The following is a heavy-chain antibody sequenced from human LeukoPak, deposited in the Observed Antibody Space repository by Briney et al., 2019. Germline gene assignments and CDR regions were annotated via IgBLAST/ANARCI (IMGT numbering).Heavy chain of an antibody. D-gene: IGHD1-26*01. J-gene: IGHJ4*02. CDR1: GFTFDDYT. Sequence: QPGGSLRLSCAASGFTFDDYTMHWVRQAPGKGLEWVSLISWDGGCTYYADSVKGRFTISRDNSKNSLYLQMNSLRTEDTALYYCAKGSSISGSFEPYYFDYWGQGTLVTVSS. CDR2: ISWDGGCT. CDR3: AKGSSISGSFEPYYFDY. V-gene: IGHV3-43*01.